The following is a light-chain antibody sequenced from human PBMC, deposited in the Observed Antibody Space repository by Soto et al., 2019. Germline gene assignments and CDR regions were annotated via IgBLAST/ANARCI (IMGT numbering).Light chain of an antibody. V-gene: IGLV2-14*01. Sequence: QSALTQPASGSGSPGQSITISCTGTSTDVGRYNYVSWYQQHPGKAPKLMVYDVSNRPSWVSNRFSGSKSGITASLTISGLQAEDEADYYCTSYTSDSTYVFGTGTQLTVL. J-gene: IGLJ1*01. CDR1: STDVGRYNY. CDR3: TSYTSDSTYV. CDR2: DVS.